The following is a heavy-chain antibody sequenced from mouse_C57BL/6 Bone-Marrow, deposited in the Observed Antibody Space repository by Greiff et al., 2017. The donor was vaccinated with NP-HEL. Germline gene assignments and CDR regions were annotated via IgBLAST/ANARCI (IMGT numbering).Heavy chain of an antibody. J-gene: IGHJ3*01. V-gene: IGHV1-59*01. D-gene: IGHD2-2*01. CDR3: ARSMVTASWFAD. Sequence: QVQLQQPGAELVRPGTSVKLSCKASGYTFTSYWMHWVKQRPGQGLEWIGVIDPSDSYTNYNQKFKGKATLTVDTSSSTAYMQLSSLTSEDSAVYYCARSMVTASWFADWGKGTLVTVSA. CDR1: GYTFTSYW. CDR2: IDPSDSYT.